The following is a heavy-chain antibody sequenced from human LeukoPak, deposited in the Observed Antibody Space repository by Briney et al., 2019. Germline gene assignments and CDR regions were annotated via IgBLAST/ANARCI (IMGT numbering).Heavy chain of an antibody. CDR3: ARDLVGATAAFDI. J-gene: IGHJ3*02. V-gene: IGHV1-8*01. D-gene: IGHD1-26*01. CDR1: GYTFKSYD. CDR2: MNPNSGNT. Sequence: ASVKVSCKASGYTFKSYDINWVRQATAQGLEWMGWMNPNSGNTGYAQKFQGRVTMTRNTSISTAYMELSSLRSEDTAVYYCARDLVGATAAFDIWGQGTMVTVSS.